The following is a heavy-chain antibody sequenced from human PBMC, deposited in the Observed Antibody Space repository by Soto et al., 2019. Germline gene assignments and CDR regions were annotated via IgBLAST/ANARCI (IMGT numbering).Heavy chain of an antibody. CDR2: ISYDGSNK. Sequence: GGSLRLSCAASGFTFSNYAMHWVRQAPGKGLEWVAVISYDGSNKYYADSVKGRFTISRDNSKNTLYLQMNSLRAEDTAVYYCARDGSRGGVVTAIDYYYGMDVWGQGTTVTVSS. J-gene: IGHJ6*02. D-gene: IGHD2-21*02. CDR3: ARDGSRGGVVTAIDYYYGMDV. V-gene: IGHV3-30-3*01. CDR1: GFTFSNYA.